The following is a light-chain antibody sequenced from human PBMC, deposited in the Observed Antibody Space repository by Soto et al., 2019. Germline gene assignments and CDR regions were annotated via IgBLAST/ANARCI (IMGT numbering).Light chain of an antibody. CDR1: QSVSSSY. Sequence: EIVLTQSPGTLSLSPGERATLSCRASQSVSSSYLAWYQQKPGQAPRLLIYGASSRATGIADRFSGSGSGTDFTLTISRLEHEDFAVYYCQQYGSSLWTFGQGNKVDIK. CDR2: GAS. J-gene: IGKJ1*01. V-gene: IGKV3-20*01. CDR3: QQYGSSLWT.